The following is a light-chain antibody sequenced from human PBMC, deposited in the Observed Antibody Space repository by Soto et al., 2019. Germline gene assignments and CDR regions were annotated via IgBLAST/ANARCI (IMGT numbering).Light chain of an antibody. V-gene: IGLV2-23*01. CDR2: VGS. J-gene: IGLJ2*01. Sequence: QSALTQPASVSGSPGQSITISCTGTSSDVGSYNLVSWYQQHPGKAPKLMIYVGSKRPSGVSNRFSGSKSGNTASLTLSGVQAESEADYYCFSYAGNVVFGGGTKVTVL. CDR1: SSDVGSYNL. CDR3: FSYAGNVV.